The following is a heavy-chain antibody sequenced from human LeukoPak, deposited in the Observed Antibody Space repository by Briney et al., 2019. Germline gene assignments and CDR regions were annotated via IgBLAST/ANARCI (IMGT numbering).Heavy chain of an antibody. V-gene: IGHV3-53*01. CDR1: GFTLSSNY. CDR3: AKDIPNGLDYDFWSGYYWWGYFDY. CDR2: IYSGGST. J-gene: IGHJ4*02. Sequence: GGSLRLSRAASGFTLSSNYMSWVREAPGKGLGWGSGIYSGGSTYSADSAKGRFTIYRDHSKNTLYLQMNSLRAEDTAVYYCAKDIPNGLDYDFWSGYYWWGYFDYWGQGTLVTVSS. D-gene: IGHD3-3*01.